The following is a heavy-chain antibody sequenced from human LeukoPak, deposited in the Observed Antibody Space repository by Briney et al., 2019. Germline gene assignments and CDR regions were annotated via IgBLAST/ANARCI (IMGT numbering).Heavy chain of an antibody. CDR2: IYYSGST. CDR3: ARNDYSKGLDY. D-gene: IGHD4-11*01. Sequence: SETLSLTCTVSGSSISSYYWSWIRQPPGKGLEWIGYIYYSGSTNYNPSLKSRVTISVDTSKNQFSLKLSSVTAADTAVYYCARNDYSKGLDYWGQGTLVTVSS. J-gene: IGHJ4*02. V-gene: IGHV4-59*01. CDR1: GSSISSYY.